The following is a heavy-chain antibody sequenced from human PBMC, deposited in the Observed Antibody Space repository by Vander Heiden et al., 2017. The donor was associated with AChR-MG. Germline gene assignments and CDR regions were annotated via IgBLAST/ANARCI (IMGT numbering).Heavy chain of an antibody. J-gene: IGHJ3*01. D-gene: IGHD3-22*01. CDR3: AKVPSDYYDRSGYSDAFDV. Sequence: DVQLLQSGGGLVQPGGSVRLSCEASGFPFSTYALRWLRQVSGKGLECVSGSSGSGGSRYYRDSVKCRFTISRDNSKNTLFLEMSSLTVEDTAVYYCAKVPSDYYDRSGYSDAFDVWGQGTRGTVSS. CDR2: SSGSGGSR. V-gene: IGHV3-23*01. CDR1: GFPFSTYA.